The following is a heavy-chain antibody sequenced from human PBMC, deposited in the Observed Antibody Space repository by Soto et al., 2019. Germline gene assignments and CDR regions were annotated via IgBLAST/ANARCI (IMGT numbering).Heavy chain of an antibody. CDR2: ISDSGGST. CDR3: AKADYGDYGFDY. CDR1: GITFSSYA. V-gene: IGHV3-23*01. D-gene: IGHD4-17*01. Sequence: EVPLLESGGGLVQPGGSLRLSFAASGITFSSYAMSWVRQAPGKGLEWVSGISDSGGSTYYADSVKGRFTISRDNSKNTLYLQMNSLRAEDTAVYYCAKADYGDYGFDYWGQGTLVTVSS. J-gene: IGHJ4*02.